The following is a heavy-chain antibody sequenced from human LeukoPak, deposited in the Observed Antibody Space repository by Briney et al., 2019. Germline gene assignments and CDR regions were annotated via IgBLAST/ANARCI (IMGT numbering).Heavy chain of an antibody. D-gene: IGHD2-15*01. CDR1: GYTFTSYA. Sequence: ASVKVSCKASGYTFTSYAMHWVHQAPGQRLEWMGWINAGNGNTKYSQKFQGRVTITRDTSASTAYMELSSLRSEDTAVYYCALGYCSGGSCYPYDYWGQGTLVTVSS. J-gene: IGHJ4*02. CDR3: ALGYCSGGSCYPYDY. V-gene: IGHV1-3*01. CDR2: INAGNGNT.